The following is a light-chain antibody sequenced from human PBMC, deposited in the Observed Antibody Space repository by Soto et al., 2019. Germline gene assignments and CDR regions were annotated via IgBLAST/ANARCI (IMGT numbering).Light chain of an antibody. V-gene: IGKV1-5*01. CDR1: QSITTW. Sequence: DIQMTQSPSTVSAYVGDSVTITCRASQSITTWLAWYQQRPGKAPKLLIYDVSSLQGGVPSRFRGSGYATEFPLTISSLQPDDFETYPCQHYKMYSPWTFGQATKVDIK. CDR2: DVS. CDR3: QHYKMYSPWT. J-gene: IGKJ1*01.